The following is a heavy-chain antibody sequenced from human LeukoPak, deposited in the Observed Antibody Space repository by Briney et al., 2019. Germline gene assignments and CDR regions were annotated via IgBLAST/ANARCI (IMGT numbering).Heavy chain of an antibody. CDR1: GYSISSGYY. V-gene: IGHV4-38-2*02. CDR3: ARDLASCAGDCSSDGFDF. CDR2: IYHGGST. J-gene: IGHJ4*02. D-gene: IGHD2-21*02. Sequence: SETLSLTCTVSGYSISSGYYWGWIRQSPGKGLEWIGSIYHGGSTYYNPSLRSRVIVSVDASKNHFSLKMSSVTAADTAVYYCARDLASCAGDCSSDGFDFWGQGTLVTVSS.